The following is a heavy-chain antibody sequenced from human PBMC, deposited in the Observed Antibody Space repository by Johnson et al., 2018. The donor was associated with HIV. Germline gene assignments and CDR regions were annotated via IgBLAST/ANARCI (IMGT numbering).Heavy chain of an antibody. Sequence: QMLLVESGGGVVQPGTSLRLSCTASGFAFSSYALHWVRQAPGKGLEWVAVISYDGRDAYYADSVKGRFTISRDNSKNTLYLQMNSLRVEDTALYYCARARSIYDIIYAFDIWGQG. V-gene: IGHV3-30*04. CDR1: GFAFSSYA. D-gene: IGHD3-9*01. CDR3: ARARSIYDIIYAFDI. CDR2: ISYDGRDA. J-gene: IGHJ3*02.